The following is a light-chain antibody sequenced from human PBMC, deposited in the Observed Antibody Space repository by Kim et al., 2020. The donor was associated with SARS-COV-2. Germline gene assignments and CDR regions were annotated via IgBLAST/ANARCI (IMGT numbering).Light chain of an antibody. CDR1: SIGSKS. Sequence: PRKTARVSCGGNSIGSKSVHWYQQKSGQAPVLVIYYDSDRPPGIPERFSGSKSGNTATLTISRVEAGDEADYYCQVWDSSSDHRVVFGGGTQLTVL. J-gene: IGLJ2*01. CDR3: QVWDSSSDHRVV. V-gene: IGLV3-21*04. CDR2: YDS.